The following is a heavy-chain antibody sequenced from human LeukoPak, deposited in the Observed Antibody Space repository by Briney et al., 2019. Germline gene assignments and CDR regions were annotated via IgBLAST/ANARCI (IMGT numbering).Heavy chain of an antibody. D-gene: IGHD5-24*01. V-gene: IGHV1-69*01. Sequence: GASVKVSCTASGGTFSSYAIGWVRQAPGQGLEWMGGIIPIFGTANYAQKFQGRVTITADESTSTAYMELSSLRSEDTAVYYCAGSRDGDDAFDIRGQGTMVTVSS. J-gene: IGHJ3*02. CDR3: AGSRDGDDAFDI. CDR1: GGTFSSYA. CDR2: IIPIFGTA.